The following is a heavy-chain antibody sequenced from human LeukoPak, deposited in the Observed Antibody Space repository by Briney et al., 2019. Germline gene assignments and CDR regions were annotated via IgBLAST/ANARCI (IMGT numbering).Heavy chain of an antibody. CDR1: GGSMSPYY. D-gene: IGHD6-19*01. V-gene: IGHV4-59*01. J-gene: IGHJ3*02. CDR2: IYYSGST. Sequence: PSETLSLTCTVSGGSMSPYYWSWIRQPPGKGLEWIGYIYYSGSTNYNPSLKSRVTISVDTSKNQFSLNLSSVTAAHTAVYYCARVGGSGWSLGAFDIWGQGTMVTVSS. CDR3: ARVGGSGWSLGAFDI.